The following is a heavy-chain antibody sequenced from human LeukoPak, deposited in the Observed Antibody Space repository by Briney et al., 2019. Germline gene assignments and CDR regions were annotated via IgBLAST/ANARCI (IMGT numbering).Heavy chain of an antibody. V-gene: IGHV4-31*03. CDR1: GGSISSGGYY. D-gene: IGHD2-21*01. CDR2: IYYSGST. Sequence: SETLSLTCTVSGGSISSGGYYWSWIRQHPGKGLEWIGYIYYSGSTYYNPSLKSRVTMSVDTSKNQLSMELRFLTAADTAVYYCATSHDVKTAPYDLWGQGTLVTVSS. CDR3: ATSHDVKTAPYDL. J-gene: IGHJ5*02.